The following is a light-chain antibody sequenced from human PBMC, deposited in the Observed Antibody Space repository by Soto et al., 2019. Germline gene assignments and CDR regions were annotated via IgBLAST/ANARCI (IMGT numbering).Light chain of an antibody. CDR1: QGIRNL. CDR3: QQYNTYPTT. V-gene: IGKV1D-16*01. Sequence: EIQITQSPSSLSGSVGYRFTITCRASQGIRNLLAWYQQKPEKAPKSLIYAASSLQSGVPSRFRGSGSGTDFTLTISSLQPEDFATYYCQQYNTYPTTFGQGTRLEIK. CDR2: AAS. J-gene: IGKJ5*01.